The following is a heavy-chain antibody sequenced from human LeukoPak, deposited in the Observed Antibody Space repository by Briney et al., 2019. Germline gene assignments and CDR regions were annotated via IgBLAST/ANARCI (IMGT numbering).Heavy chain of an antibody. Sequence: SETLSLTCTVSGGSISSYYWSWIRQPPGKGLEWIGYIYYSGSTNYNPSPKSRVTISVDTSKNQFSLKLSSVTAADTAVYYCASGAAAGTVFDYWGQGTLVTVSS. CDR3: ASGAAAGTVFDY. V-gene: IGHV4-59*01. CDR2: IYYSGST. J-gene: IGHJ4*02. CDR1: GGSISSYY. D-gene: IGHD6-13*01.